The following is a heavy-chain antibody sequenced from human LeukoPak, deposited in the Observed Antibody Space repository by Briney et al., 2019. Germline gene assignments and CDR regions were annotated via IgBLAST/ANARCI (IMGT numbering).Heavy chain of an antibody. CDR3: AREGSQEGDPGDY. CDR1: GFTFDNYA. Sequence: PGGSLRLSCAASGFTFDNYAMHWVRQAPGKGLEWVAGINWNSAKTGYADSVRGRFTISRDNAKNSLYLQMNSLRAEDTALYHCAREGSQEGDPGDYWGQGTLVTVSS. V-gene: IGHV3-9*01. CDR2: INWNSAKT. J-gene: IGHJ4*02. D-gene: IGHD1-26*01.